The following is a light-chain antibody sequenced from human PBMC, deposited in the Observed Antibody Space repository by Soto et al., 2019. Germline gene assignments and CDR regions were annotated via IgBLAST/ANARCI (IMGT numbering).Light chain of an antibody. CDR2: GAS. V-gene: IGKV3-20*01. CDR3: QQYGKSPWT. CDR1: QSVRSSY. Sequence: EIVLTQSPGTLSLSPGERATLSCRASQSVRSSYLAWYQQKPGQAPRFLIYGASSRATGIPDRFSGSGSGTDFTLTVSRLEPEDFAVYYCQQYGKSPWTFGQGTKVEIK. J-gene: IGKJ1*01.